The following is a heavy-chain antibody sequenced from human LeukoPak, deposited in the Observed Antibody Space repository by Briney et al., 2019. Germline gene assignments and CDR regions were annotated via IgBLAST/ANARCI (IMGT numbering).Heavy chain of an antibody. Sequence: ASVKVSCKPSGYTFTDYYIHWVRQAPGQGLEWMGWINPNSGGTNYAQKFQGRVTMTRDTSISTAYMELSRLRSDDTAVYYCARELGSSSVGYWGQGTLVTVSS. J-gene: IGHJ4*02. CDR3: ARELGSSSVGY. V-gene: IGHV1-2*02. D-gene: IGHD6-6*01. CDR2: INPNSGGT. CDR1: GYTFTDYY.